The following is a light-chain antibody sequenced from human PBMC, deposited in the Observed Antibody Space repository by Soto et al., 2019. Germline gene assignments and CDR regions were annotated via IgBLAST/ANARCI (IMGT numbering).Light chain of an antibody. CDR2: AAS. V-gene: IGKV1-27*01. J-gene: IGKJ1*01. CDR3: QKYNSAPRA. Sequence: DIQMTQSPSSLSASVGDRVTITCRASQGISNYLAWYQQKPGKVPKLLIYAASTVQSGVPSRFSGSGSGTDFTLTISNLQPEDVATYYCQKYNSAPRAFGQGTKVEIK. CDR1: QGISNY.